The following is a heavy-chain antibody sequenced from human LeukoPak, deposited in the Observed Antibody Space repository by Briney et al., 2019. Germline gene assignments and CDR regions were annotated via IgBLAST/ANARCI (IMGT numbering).Heavy chain of an antibody. CDR3: ASPPTYYDFWSGYSRDY. CDR2: ISSSSSTI. CDR1: GFTVSSNY. Sequence: GGSLRLSCAASGFTVSSNYMNWVRQAPGKGLEWVSYISSSSSTIYYADSAKGRFTISRDNAKNSLYLQMNSLRAEDTAVYYCASPPTYYDFWSGYSRDYWGQGTLVTVSS. V-gene: IGHV3-48*01. J-gene: IGHJ4*02. D-gene: IGHD3-3*01.